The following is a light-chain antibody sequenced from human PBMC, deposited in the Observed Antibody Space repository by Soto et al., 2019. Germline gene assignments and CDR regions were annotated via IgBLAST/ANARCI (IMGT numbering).Light chain of an antibody. J-gene: IGKJ4*01. CDR1: QSVSSY. CDR2: DAS. V-gene: IGKV3-11*01. Sequence: EIVFTHSPATLSRSRGERATLSRRASQSVSSYLAWYQQKPGQAPRLLIYDASNRATGIPARFSGSGSGTDFTLTISSLEPEDFAVYYCQQRSNWPHTFGGGTKVDIK. CDR3: QQRSNWPHT.